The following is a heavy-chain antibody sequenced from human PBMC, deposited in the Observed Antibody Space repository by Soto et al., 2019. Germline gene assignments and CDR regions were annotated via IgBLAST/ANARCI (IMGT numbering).Heavy chain of an antibody. J-gene: IGHJ6*02. Sequence: SETLSLTCAVSGGSISSSNWWSCVRQPPGKGLEWIGEIYHSGSTNYNPSLKSRVTISVDKSKNQFSLKLSSVTAADTGVYFCARREYCSGGSCFDYGMDVWGQGTSVTVSS. CDR3: ARREYCSGGSCFDYGMDV. V-gene: IGHV4-4*02. CDR2: IYHSGST. D-gene: IGHD2-15*01. CDR1: GGSISSSNW.